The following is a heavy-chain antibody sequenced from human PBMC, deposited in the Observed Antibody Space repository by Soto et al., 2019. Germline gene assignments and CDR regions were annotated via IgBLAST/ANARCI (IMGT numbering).Heavy chain of an antibody. CDR1: GFTFSSYW. D-gene: IGHD3-10*01. Sequence: GGSLRLSCAAPGFTFSSYWMSWVRQAPGKGLEWVANIKPDGSETYYVESVKGRFTISRDNAKNSLYLQMNSLRAEDSAVYYCARDGYYRQGVRSFDYWGQGTLVTVSS. J-gene: IGHJ4*02. CDR2: IKPDGSET. V-gene: IGHV3-7*01. CDR3: ARDGYYRQGVRSFDY.